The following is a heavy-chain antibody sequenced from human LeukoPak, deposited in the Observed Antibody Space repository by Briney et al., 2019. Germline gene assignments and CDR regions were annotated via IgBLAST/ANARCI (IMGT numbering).Heavy chain of an antibody. J-gene: IGHJ4*02. Sequence: GGSLRLSCAASGFTFSNAWMSWVRQAPGKGLEWVGRIKSKTDGGTTDYAAPVKGRFTISRDDSKNTLYLQMNSLKTEDTAVYYCTTELLRYFDWLSPFDYWGQATPVTVSS. CDR2: IKSKTDGGTT. V-gene: IGHV3-15*01. CDR1: GFTFSNAW. CDR3: TTELLRYFDWLSPFDY. D-gene: IGHD3-9*01.